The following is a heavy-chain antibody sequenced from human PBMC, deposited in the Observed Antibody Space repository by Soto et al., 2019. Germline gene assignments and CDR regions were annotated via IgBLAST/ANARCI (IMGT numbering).Heavy chain of an antibody. J-gene: IGHJ6*02. Sequence: TANYARKFQGRVTITADKSTSTAYMELSSLRSEDTAVYYCAKLVGPAARQSSMDVWGQGTTVTVSS. CDR2: TA. CDR3: AKLVGPAARQSSMDV. D-gene: IGHD2-2*01. V-gene: IGHV1-69*06.